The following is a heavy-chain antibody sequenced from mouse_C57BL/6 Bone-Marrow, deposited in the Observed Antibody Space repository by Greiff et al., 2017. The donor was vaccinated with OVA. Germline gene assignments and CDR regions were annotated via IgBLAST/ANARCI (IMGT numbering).Heavy chain of an antibody. J-gene: IGHJ1*03. CDR2: IWSGGST. V-gene: IGHV2-2*01. Sequence: VKLMESGPGLVQPSQSLSITCTVSGFSLTSYGVHWVRQSPGKGLEWLGVIWSGGSTDYNAAFISRLSISKDNSKSLVFFKMNSLQADDTAIYYCARNWGPITTVVWYFDVWGTGTTVTVSS. D-gene: IGHD1-1*01. CDR3: ARNWGPITTVVWYFDV. CDR1: GFSLTSYG.